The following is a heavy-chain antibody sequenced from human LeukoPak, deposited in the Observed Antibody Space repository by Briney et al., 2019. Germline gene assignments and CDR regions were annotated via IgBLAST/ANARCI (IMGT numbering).Heavy chain of an antibody. CDR1: GFTFSNYA. CDR2: ISGSGVST. D-gene: IGHD6-13*01. J-gene: IGHJ4*02. CDR3: AKDRRIAAAGTNYFDY. Sequence: GGSLRLSCAASGFTFSNYAMNWVRQAPGKGLEWVSAISGSGVSTYYADSVKGRFTISRDNSKNTLYLQMNSLRAEDTAMYYCAKDRRIAAAGTNYFDYWGQGTLVTVSS. V-gene: IGHV3-23*01.